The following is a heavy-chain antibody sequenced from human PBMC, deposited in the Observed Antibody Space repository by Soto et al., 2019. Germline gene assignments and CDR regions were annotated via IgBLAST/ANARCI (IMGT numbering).Heavy chain of an antibody. CDR2: INAGNGNT. Sequence: GASVTVSCKASGYAFTSYAMHWVRQAPGQRLEWMGWINAGNGNTKYSQKFQGRVTITRDTSASTAYMELSSLRSEDTAVYYCARSIVVVTALDYWGQGTLVTV. D-gene: IGHD2-21*02. V-gene: IGHV1-3*01. CDR3: ARSIVVVTALDY. J-gene: IGHJ4*02. CDR1: GYAFTSYA.